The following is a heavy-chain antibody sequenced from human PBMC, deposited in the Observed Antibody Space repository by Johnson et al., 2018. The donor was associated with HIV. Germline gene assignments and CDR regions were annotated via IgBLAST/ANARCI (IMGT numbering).Heavy chain of an antibody. CDR1: GFTFSSYA. CDR2: ISYDGSNK. J-gene: IGHJ3*02. V-gene: IGHV3-30*04. Sequence: LVESGGGVVQPGRSLRLSCAASGFTFSSYAMHWVRQAPGKGLEWVAVISYDGSNKYYADSVKGRFTISRDNSKNTLYLQMNSLRAEDTAVYYCARDPDLDAFDIWGQGTMVTVSS. D-gene: IGHD1-14*01. CDR3: ARDPDLDAFDI.